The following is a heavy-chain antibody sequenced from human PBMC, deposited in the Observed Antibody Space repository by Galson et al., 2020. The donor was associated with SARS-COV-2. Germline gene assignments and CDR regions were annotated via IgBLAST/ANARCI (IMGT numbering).Heavy chain of an antibody. Sequence: GGSLRLSCAASGFTFSSYEMNWVRQAPGKGLEWVSYISSSGSTIYYADSVKGRFTISRDNAKNSLYLQMNSLRAEDTAVYYCARDQGFGGPTGFDPWGQGTLVTVSS. CDR3: ARDQGFGGPTGFDP. CDR2: ISSSGSTI. V-gene: IGHV3-48*03. D-gene: IGHD3-10*01. CDR1: GFTFSSYE. J-gene: IGHJ5*02.